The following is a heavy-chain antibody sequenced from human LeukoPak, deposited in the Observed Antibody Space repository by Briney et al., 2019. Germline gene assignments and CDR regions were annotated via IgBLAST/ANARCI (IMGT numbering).Heavy chain of an antibody. Sequence: SETLSLTCAVYGGSFSGYYWSWIRQPPGKGPEWIGEINHSGSTNYNPSLKSRVTISVDTSKNQFSLKLSSVTAADTAVYYCASSGWYVGYFQHWGQGTLVTVSS. J-gene: IGHJ1*01. D-gene: IGHD6-19*01. V-gene: IGHV4-34*01. CDR1: GGSFSGYY. CDR3: ASSGWYVGYFQH. CDR2: INHSGST.